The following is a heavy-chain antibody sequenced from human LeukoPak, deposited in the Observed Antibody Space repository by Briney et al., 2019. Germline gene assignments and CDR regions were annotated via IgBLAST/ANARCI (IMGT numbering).Heavy chain of an antibody. V-gene: IGHV6-1*01. CDR2: TYYRSKWYN. D-gene: IGHD6-19*01. J-gene: IGHJ4*02. Sequence: SQTLSLTCAISGDSVSSNNGAWNWIRQSPSRSLEWLGRTYYRSKWYNDYAESMKGRITINPDTSKNQFSLQLNSVTPEDTAMYYCARDLGNSGWYTFDYWGQGTLVTVSS. CDR1: GDSVSSNNGA. CDR3: ARDLGNSGWYTFDY.